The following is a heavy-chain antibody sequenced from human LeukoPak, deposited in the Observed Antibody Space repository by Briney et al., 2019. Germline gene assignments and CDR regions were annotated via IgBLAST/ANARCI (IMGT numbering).Heavy chain of an antibody. V-gene: IGHV3-33*01. D-gene: IGHD4-23*01. J-gene: IGHJ6*02. CDR1: GFTFSSYG. Sequence: GGSLRLSCAASGFTFSSYGMHWVRQAPGKGLEWVAVIWYDGSNKYYADSVKGRFTISRDNSKNTLYLQMNSLRAEDTAVYYCARDSEGYGGNAEFGMDVWGQGTTVTVSS. CDR2: IWYDGSNK. CDR3: ARDSEGYGGNAEFGMDV.